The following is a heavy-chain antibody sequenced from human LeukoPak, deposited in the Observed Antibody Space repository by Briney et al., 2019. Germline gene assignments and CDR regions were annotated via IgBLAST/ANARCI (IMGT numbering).Heavy chain of an antibody. D-gene: IGHD3-22*01. V-gene: IGHV3-53*01. CDR1: GFTVSSKY. Sequence: PGGSLRLSCAASGFTVSSKYMTWVRQAPGKGLEWVSVIYSGGSTFYADSVRGRFTISRDSPKNTVYLQMSSLRAEDTAVYYCARGRGSYYDTTGGLDYWGQGTLVTVSS. CDR2: IYSGGST. CDR3: ARGRGSYYDTTGGLDY. J-gene: IGHJ4*02.